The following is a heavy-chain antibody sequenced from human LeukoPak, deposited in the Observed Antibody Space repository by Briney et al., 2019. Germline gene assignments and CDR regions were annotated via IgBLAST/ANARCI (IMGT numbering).Heavy chain of an antibody. CDR1: GGSISSYY. CDR2: IYCSGST. CDR3: ARGGTAGLYWYFDL. J-gene: IGHJ2*01. Sequence: SETLSLTCTVSGGSISSYYWSWIRQPPGKGLEWIGYIYCSGSTNYNPSLKSRVTISVDTSKNQFSLKLSSVTAADTAVYYCARGGTAGLYWYFDLWGRGTLVTVSS. V-gene: IGHV4-59*01. D-gene: IGHD6-13*01.